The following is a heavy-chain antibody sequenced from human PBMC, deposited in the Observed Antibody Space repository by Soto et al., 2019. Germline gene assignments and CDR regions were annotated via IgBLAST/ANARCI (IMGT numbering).Heavy chain of an antibody. V-gene: IGHV4-39*07. J-gene: IGHJ4*02. CDR1: GGSISSSSYF. CDR2: IYYSGST. Sequence: PSETLSLTCSVSGGSISSSSYFWGWIRQPPGKGLEWIGSIYYSGSTYYNPSLKSRVTVSVDTSKNQFSLKLSSVTAADTAVYYCARVPDYWGQGTLVTVSS. CDR3: ARVPDY.